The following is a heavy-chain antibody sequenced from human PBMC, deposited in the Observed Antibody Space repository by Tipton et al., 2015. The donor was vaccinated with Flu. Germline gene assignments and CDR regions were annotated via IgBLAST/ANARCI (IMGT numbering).Heavy chain of an antibody. V-gene: IGHV4-61*02. Sequence: LRLSCTVSGGSISSGSYYWSWIRQPAGKGLEWIGRIYTSGSTNYNPSLKSRVTISVDTSKNQFSLKLSSVTAADTAVYYCARVRSYCDSSGYYYAFDYWGQGTLVTVSS. CDR3: ARVRSYCDSSGYYYAFDY. D-gene: IGHD3-22*01. CDR1: GGSISSGSYY. J-gene: IGHJ4*02. CDR2: IYTSGST.